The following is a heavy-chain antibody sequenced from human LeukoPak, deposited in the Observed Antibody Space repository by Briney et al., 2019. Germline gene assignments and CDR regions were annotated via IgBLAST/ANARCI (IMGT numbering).Heavy chain of an antibody. CDR3: ARHASYFYSSPYAD. CDR1: PLSVTNYY. D-gene: IGHD3-22*01. Sequence: SETLSLTCAVSPLSVTNYYWSWIRQPPGKGLEWIGYIYYTGNTNYNPSLKSRVTLSLDTSKNQFSLRLNTVTATDTAVYYCARHASYFYSSPYADWGQGTLVTVSS. V-gene: IGHV4-59*08. CDR2: IYYTGNT. J-gene: IGHJ4*02.